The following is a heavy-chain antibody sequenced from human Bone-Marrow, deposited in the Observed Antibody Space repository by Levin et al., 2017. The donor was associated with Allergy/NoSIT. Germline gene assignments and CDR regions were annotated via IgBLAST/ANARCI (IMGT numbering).Heavy chain of an antibody. CDR1: GGSISSGGYY. J-gene: IGHJ5*02. Sequence: SETLSLTCTVSGGSISSGGYYWSWIRQHPGKGLEWIGYIYYSGSTYYNPSLKSRVTISVDTSKNQFSLKLSSVTAADTAVYYCARDEVPPRNRGYSYQCWFDPWGQGTLVTVSS. D-gene: IGHD5-18*01. CDR3: ARDEVPPRNRGYSYQCWFDP. CDR2: IYYSGST. V-gene: IGHV4-31*03.